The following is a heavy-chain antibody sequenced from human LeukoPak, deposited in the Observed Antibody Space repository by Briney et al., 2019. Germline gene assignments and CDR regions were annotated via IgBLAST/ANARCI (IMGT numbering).Heavy chain of an antibody. CDR2: MNPNSGNT. CDR1: GYTFTSYD. Sequence: ASVKVSCKASGYTFTSYDINWVRQATGQGLEWMGWMNPNSGNTGYAQKFQGRVTMTRNTSISTAYMELRSLRSDDTAVYYCARDQPLPMYNWNYEDYYYYGMDVWGQGTTVTVSS. J-gene: IGHJ6*02. V-gene: IGHV1-8*01. D-gene: IGHD1-7*01. CDR3: ARDQPLPMYNWNYEDYYYYGMDV.